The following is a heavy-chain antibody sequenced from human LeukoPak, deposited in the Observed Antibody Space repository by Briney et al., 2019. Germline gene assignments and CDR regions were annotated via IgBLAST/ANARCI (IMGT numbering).Heavy chain of an antibody. V-gene: IGHV4-39*01. CDR1: GGSISSSISY. Sequence: KSSETLSLTCTVSGGSISSSISYWGWIRQPPGKGLEWIGSIYYRETTYYSPSLKSRVTISVDTSKNQFSLNLNSVTAADTAIYYCATHVSIVAPATLNYGDNWFDPWGQGTLVIVSS. D-gene: IGHD2-2*01. CDR2: IYYRETT. J-gene: IGHJ5*02. CDR3: ATHVSIVAPATLNYGDNWFDP.